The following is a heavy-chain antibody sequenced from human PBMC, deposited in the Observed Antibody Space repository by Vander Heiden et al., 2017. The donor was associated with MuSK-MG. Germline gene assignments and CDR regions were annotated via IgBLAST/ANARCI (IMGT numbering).Heavy chain of an antibody. CDR1: GLTFSSYS. D-gene: IGHD6-19*01. CDR2: ISSSSSYI. CDR3: ARDKSVAGRFDY. J-gene: IGHJ4*02. Sequence: EVQLVESGGGLVKPGGSLRLSCAASGLTFSSYSMNWVRQAPGKGLEWVSSISSSSSYIYYADSVKGRFTISRDNAKNSLYLQMNSLRAEDTAVYYCARDKSVAGRFDYWGQGTLVTVSS. V-gene: IGHV3-21*01.